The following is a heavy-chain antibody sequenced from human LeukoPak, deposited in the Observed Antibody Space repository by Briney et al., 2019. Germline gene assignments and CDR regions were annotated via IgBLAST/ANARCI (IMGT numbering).Heavy chain of an antibody. D-gene: IGHD1-1*01. CDR3: ARGPSGTGDY. J-gene: IGHJ4*02. V-gene: IGHV4-59*12. CDR2: IYYSGST. Sequence: SETLSLTCTVSGGSISSYYWSWIRQPPGKGLEWIGYIYYSGSTNYNPSLKSRVTISVDTSKNQFSLKLSSVTAADTAVYYCARGPSGTGDYWGQGTLVTVSS. CDR1: GGSISSYY.